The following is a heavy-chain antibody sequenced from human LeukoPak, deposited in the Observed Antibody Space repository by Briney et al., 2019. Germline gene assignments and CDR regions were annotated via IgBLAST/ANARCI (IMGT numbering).Heavy chain of an antibody. CDR3: ARRIYSNYVFDY. J-gene: IGHJ4*02. Sequence: ASVRVSCKASGYTFTGYYMHWVRQAPGQGLEWMGWINPNSGGTNYAQKFQDRVTMTRDTSISTAYMELSRLRSDDTAVYYCARRIYSNYVFDYWGQGTLVTVSS. CDR2: INPNSGGT. CDR1: GYTFTGYY. V-gene: IGHV1-2*02. D-gene: IGHD4-11*01.